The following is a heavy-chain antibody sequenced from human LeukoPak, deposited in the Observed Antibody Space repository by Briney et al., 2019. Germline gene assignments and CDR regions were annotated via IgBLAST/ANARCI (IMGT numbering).Heavy chain of an antibody. V-gene: IGHV3-23*01. D-gene: IGHD2-15*01. CDR2: ISDTGNT. J-gene: IGHJ4*02. CDR1: GFTFDDYG. Sequence: GGSLRLPCAASGFTFDDYGMSWVRQAPGKGLEWVSGISDTGNTYHADSVKGRFTISRDSSKNTLFLQMNRLRPEDAAVYYCAKAPVTTCRGAFCYPFDYWGLGTLVTVSS. CDR3: AKAPVTTCRGAFCYPFDY.